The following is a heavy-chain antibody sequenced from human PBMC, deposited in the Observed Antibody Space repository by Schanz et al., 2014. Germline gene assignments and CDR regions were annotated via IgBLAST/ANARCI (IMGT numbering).Heavy chain of an antibody. D-gene: IGHD5-12*01. Sequence: QVQLVQSGAEVKKPGASVKVSCKASGYTFISYFIHWVRQAPGQGLEWMGIINPTGGSTSYAPRFQGRVTVTRDTSSRPVYMELSSLRSEDTAVYYCARAAYGGYTSTPLRYWGQGTLVTVSS. CDR2: INPTGGST. CDR1: GYTFISYF. V-gene: IGHV1-46*01. CDR3: ARAAYGGYTSTPLRY. J-gene: IGHJ4*02.